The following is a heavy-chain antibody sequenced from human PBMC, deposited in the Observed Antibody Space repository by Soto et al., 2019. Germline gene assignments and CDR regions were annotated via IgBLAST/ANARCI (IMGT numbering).Heavy chain of an antibody. CDR2: INPRNGAP. CDR3: ARLPPTGLYYYAMDV. Sequence: QVQLVQSGAEVKEPGASVRVSCKASGYTFTAYYMHWVRQAPGQGLEWMGWINPRNGAPNYAQKYQGRVTMTRDTSSSTADMELSSLSSDDTAVYYCARLPPTGLYYYAMDVWGRGTTVIVSS. CDR1: GYTFTAYY. J-gene: IGHJ6*02. V-gene: IGHV1-2*02.